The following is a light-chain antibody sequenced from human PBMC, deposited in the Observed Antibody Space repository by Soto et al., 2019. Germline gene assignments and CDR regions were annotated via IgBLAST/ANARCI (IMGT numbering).Light chain of an antibody. V-gene: IGKV3-20*01. CDR3: QHYGNSPT. J-gene: IGKJ1*01. CDR1: QSVGGS. CDR2: HTS. Sequence: ETVLTQSPGTLSLSPGERATLSCRASQSVGGSLAWYQQRPGQAPRLLVYHTSNRATGIPDRFSASGSGTDFTLTISRLEPEDFAVYWCQHYGNSPTFGQGTKVQIK.